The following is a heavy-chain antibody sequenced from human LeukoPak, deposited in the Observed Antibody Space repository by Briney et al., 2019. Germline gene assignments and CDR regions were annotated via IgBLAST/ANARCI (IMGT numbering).Heavy chain of an antibody. V-gene: IGHV4-59*01. J-gene: IGHJ3*02. CDR1: GGSISSYY. CDR3: ARGGSYSYGSGDAFDI. D-gene: IGHD5-18*01. CDR2: IYYSGST. Sequence: SETLSLTCTVSGGSISSYYWSWIRQPPGKGLEWIGYIYYSGSTNYNPSLKSRVTISVDTSKNQFSLKLSSVTAADTAVYYCARGGSYSYGSGDAFDIWGQGTMVTVSS.